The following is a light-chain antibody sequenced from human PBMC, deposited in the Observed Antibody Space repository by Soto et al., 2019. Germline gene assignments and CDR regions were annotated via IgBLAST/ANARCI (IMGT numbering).Light chain of an antibody. Sequence: EIVMTQSPATLSVSPGESATLSCRASQSVSRNLAWYQQKPGQAPRLLMYDASTRATGIPVRFSGSGSGTESTLTISSLQSEDLAVYYCQQYNNLPRTFGRGTKVEIK. V-gene: IGKV3-15*01. CDR2: DAS. CDR1: QSVSRN. CDR3: QQYNNLPRT. J-gene: IGKJ4*02.